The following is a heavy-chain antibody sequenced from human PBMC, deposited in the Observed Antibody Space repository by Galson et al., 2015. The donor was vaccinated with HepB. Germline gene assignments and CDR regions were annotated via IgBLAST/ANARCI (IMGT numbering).Heavy chain of an antibody. D-gene: IGHD3-10*01. V-gene: IGHV3-7*03. CDR2: IKQDGSEK. J-gene: IGHJ4*02. Sequence: SLRLSCAASGFTFSSNWMTWVRRAPGKGLEWVANIKQDGSEKYYVGSVKGRFTVSRDNAKNSLYLQMNSLRAEDTAVYYCARNSLIGELLVDWGQGTLVTVSS. CDR3: ARNSLIGELLVD. CDR1: GFTFSSNW.